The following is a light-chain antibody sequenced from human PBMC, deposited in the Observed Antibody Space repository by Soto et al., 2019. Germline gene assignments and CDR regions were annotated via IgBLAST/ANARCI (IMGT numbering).Light chain of an antibody. CDR2: EVS. Sequence: QSVLTQPASVSGSPGQSIIISCTGTTSDVGSYNLVSWYQQHPGKAPKLIIYEVSERPSGVSTRFSGSKSGNMASLTISGLQAEDEAEYYCCSYATPRQFGGGTKVTVL. CDR3: CSYATPRQ. V-gene: IGLV2-23*02. J-gene: IGLJ2*01. CDR1: TSDVGSYNL.